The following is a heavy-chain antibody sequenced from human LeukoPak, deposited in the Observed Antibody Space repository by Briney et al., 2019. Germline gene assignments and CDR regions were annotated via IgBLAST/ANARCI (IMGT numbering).Heavy chain of an antibody. Sequence: ASVKVSCKASGGTFSSYDISWVRQAPGQGLEWMGGITPMFGTANHAQKLQGRVTMTTDTSTSTAYMELRSLRSDDTAVYYCARELPYCGGDCYPSWGQGTLVTVSS. J-gene: IGHJ4*02. CDR3: ARELPYCGGDCYPS. CDR2: ITPMFGTA. CDR1: GGTFSSYD. V-gene: IGHV1-69*05. D-gene: IGHD2-21*02.